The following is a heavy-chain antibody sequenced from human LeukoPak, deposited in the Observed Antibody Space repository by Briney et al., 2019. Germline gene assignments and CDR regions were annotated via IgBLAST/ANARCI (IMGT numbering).Heavy chain of an antibody. D-gene: IGHD2-2*01. J-gene: IGHJ5*02. CDR3: ARHYCSSTRCFYNWFAP. Sequence: PAETLSLTCTVSGGSISSYYGSWIRQPPGKGLEGVGYIDYSGSTNYNPSLKRLVTTSVDTSEKQFSPNLGPLTCSDTSLYYFARHYCSSTRCFYNWFAPWGQGTLVTVSS. V-gene: IGHV4-59*08. CDR1: GGSISSYY. CDR2: IDYSGST.